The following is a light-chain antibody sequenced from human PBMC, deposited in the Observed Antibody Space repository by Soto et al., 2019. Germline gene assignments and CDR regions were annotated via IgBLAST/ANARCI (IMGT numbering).Light chain of an antibody. J-gene: IGKJ1*01. V-gene: IGKV2-28*01. CDR2: WGS. CDR3: MHGLQFPWM. Sequence: DIVMTQSPLSLPVTPGEAASMSCRSDRNLLHSDGKTYLHWYVQRPGQSPQLLISWGSVRAAGVPDRFRGTGSGSFFTLTISRVETEDAGIYFCMHGLQFPWMFGQGTKVEI. CDR1: RNLLHSDGKTY.